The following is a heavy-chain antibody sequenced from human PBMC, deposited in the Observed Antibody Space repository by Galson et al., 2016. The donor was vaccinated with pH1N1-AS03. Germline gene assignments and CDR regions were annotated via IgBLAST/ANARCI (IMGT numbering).Heavy chain of an antibody. CDR2: INTDSGVT. Sequence: SVKVSCKASGYIFTGFYVHWVRQAPGQGLEWMGWINTDSGVTNYAQKFEAWVTMTRDTSVSTAYMELYGLKSDDTAVYYCARDPRGPCTSATCPTTYYFGMDVWGQGITVIVSS. D-gene: IGHD2-2*01. CDR1: GYIFTGFY. V-gene: IGHV1-2*04. CDR3: ARDPRGPCTSATCPTTYYFGMDV. J-gene: IGHJ6*02.